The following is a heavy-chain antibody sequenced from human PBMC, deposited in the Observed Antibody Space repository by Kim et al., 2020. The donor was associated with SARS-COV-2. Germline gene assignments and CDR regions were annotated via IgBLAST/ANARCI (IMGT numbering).Heavy chain of an antibody. CDR1: GGTFSSYA. Sequence: SVKVSCKASGGTFSSYAISWVRQAPGQGLEWMGGIIPIFGTANYAQKFQGRVTITADESTSTAYMELSSLRSEDTAVYYCARDPPTTVTHDAFDIWGQGTMVTVSS. J-gene: IGHJ3*02. D-gene: IGHD4-17*01. CDR3: ARDPPTTVTHDAFDI. V-gene: IGHV1-69*13. CDR2: IIPIFGTA.